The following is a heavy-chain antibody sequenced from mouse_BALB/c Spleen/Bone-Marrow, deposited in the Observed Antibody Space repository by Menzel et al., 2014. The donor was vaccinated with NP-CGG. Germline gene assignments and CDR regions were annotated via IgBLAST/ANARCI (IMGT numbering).Heavy chain of an antibody. CDR1: GISITTGNYR. V-gene: IGHV3-5*02. Sequence: EVKLVESGPGLVKPSQTVSLTCTVTGISITTGNYRWSWIRQFPGNKLEWIGYIYYSGTITYNPSLTSRTTITRDTSKNQFFLEMNSLTAEDTTTYYCARYGNYFDVWGAGTTVTVSS. J-gene: IGHJ1*01. CDR2: IYYSGTI. D-gene: IGHD2-1*01. CDR3: ARYGNYFDV.